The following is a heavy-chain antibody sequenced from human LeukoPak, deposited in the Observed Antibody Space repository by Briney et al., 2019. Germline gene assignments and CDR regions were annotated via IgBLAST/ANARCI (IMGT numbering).Heavy chain of an antibody. J-gene: IGHJ3*02. CDR3: ATSTETGTLSGGAFDI. D-gene: IGHD1-14*01. V-gene: IGHV1-24*01. Sequence: ASVKVSCKVSGYTLTELSMHWVRQAPGKGLEWMGGFDPEDGETIYAQKFQGRVTMTEDTSTDTAYMELSSLRSEDTAVYYCATSTETGTLSGGAFDIWGQGTMVTVSS. CDR2: FDPEDGET. CDR1: GYTLTELS.